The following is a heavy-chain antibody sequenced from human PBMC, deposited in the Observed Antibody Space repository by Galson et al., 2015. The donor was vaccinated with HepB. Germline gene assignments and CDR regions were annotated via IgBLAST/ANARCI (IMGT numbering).Heavy chain of an antibody. D-gene: IGHD4-17*01. CDR3: ARYRNGDYAYYYYGMDV. Sequence: SCKASGGTFSSYTISWVRQAPGQGLEWMGRIIPILGIANYAQKFQGRVTITADKSTSTAYMELSSLRSEDTAVYYCARYRNGDYAYYYYGMDVWGQGTTVTVSS. V-gene: IGHV1-69*02. CDR2: IIPILGIA. CDR1: GGTFSSYT. J-gene: IGHJ6*02.